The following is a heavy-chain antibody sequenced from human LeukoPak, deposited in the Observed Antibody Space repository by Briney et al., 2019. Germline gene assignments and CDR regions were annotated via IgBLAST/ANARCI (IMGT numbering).Heavy chain of an antibody. J-gene: IGHJ4*02. CDR2: IWNDGSNK. V-gene: IGHV3-33*06. Sequence: PGRSLRLSCAASGFTLSTYGMHWVRQAPGKGLEWVAVIWNDGSNKHYADSVKGRFTISRDNSKNTLDLQMNSLRAEDTAVYYCAKDLSSSWFEGLDNWGQGTLVTVSS. CDR1: GFTLSTYG. D-gene: IGHD6-13*01. CDR3: AKDLSSSWFEGLDN.